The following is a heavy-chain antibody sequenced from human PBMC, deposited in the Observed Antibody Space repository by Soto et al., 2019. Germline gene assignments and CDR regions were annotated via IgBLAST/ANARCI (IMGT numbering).Heavy chain of an antibody. V-gene: IGHV3-23*04. Sequence: EVQLVQSGGGWVQPGGSLRLSCPASGFTFSSSPMSWVRQVPGKGLEWIAAIRNDGGSMYYVDSVKGRFTISRDNCKSTSPLRMKYLRAEDMATYYCVRDRYTMSDFWSAFSSYWGQGAHVIVSS. CDR3: VRDRYTMSDFWSAFSSY. J-gene: IGHJ1*01. D-gene: IGHD3-3*01. CDR1: GFTFSSSP. CDR2: IRNDGGSM.